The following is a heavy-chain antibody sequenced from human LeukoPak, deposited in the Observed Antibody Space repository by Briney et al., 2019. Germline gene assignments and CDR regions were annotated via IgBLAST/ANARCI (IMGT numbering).Heavy chain of an antibody. J-gene: IGHJ4*02. CDR2: ISSTGSNI. V-gene: IGHV3-21*01. Sequence: GGSLRLSCAASGFTFSSYSMNWVRQAPGKGLEWVSSISSTGSNIYYADSVKGRFTISRDNAKNSLYLQMNSLGAEDTAVYHCARSGITVAGPDYWGQGTLVTVSS. CDR1: GFTFSSYS. CDR3: ARSGITVAGPDY. D-gene: IGHD6-19*01.